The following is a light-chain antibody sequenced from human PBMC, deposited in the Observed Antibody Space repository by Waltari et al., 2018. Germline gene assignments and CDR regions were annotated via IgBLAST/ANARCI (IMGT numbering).Light chain of an antibody. CDR2: EVS. CDR1: SSDVGVSNN. CDR3: SSYTSSSTLNYV. J-gene: IGLJ1*01. V-gene: IGLV2-14*01. Sequence: QSALTQPASVSGSPGQSITISCTGTSSDVGVSNNVSWYQQHPGKAPKLIIYEVSNRPSGVSNRFSGSKAGNTASLTISGLQAEDEADYYCSSYTSSSTLNYVFGTGTKVTVL.